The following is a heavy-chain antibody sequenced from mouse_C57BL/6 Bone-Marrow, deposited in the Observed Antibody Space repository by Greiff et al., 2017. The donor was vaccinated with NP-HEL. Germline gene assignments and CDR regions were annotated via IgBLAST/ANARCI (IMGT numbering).Heavy chain of an antibody. CDR1: GFTFSSYG. CDR3: ARRGCPAWFAY. J-gene: IGHJ3*01. V-gene: IGHV5-6*02. CDR2: ISSGGSYT. Sequence: EVKLVESGGDLVKPGGSLKLSCAASGFTFSSYGMSWVRQTPDKRLEWVATISSGGSYTYYPDSVKGRFTISRDNAKNTLYLQMSGLKSEDTAMYYCARRGCPAWFAYWGQGTLVTVSA.